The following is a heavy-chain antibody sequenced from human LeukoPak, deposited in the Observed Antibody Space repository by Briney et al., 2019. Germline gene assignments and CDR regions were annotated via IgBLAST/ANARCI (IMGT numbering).Heavy chain of an antibody. CDR3: ARMDIVVVPAAIGP. D-gene: IGHD2-2*03. CDR2: ISAYNGNT. CDR1: GYTFTSYG. V-gene: IGHV1-18*01. Sequence: GASVKVSCKASGYTFTSYGISWVRQAPGQGLEWMGWISAYNGNTNYAQKLQGRVTMTTDTSTRTAYMELRSLRSDDTAVYYCARMDIVVVPAAIGPWGQGTLVTVSS. J-gene: IGHJ5*02.